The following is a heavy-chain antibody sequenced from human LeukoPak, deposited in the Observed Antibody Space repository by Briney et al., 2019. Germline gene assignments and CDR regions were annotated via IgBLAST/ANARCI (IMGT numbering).Heavy chain of an antibody. D-gene: IGHD3-3*01. CDR2: IYTSGST. Sequence: SETLSLTCTVSGGSISSYYWSWIRQPPGKGLEWIGRIYTSGSTNYNPSLKSRVTISVDTSKNQFSLKLSSVTAADTAVYYCARASRITIFGGNWYFDYWGQGTLVTVSS. J-gene: IGHJ4*02. CDR3: ARASRITIFGGNWYFDY. CDR1: GGSISSYY. V-gene: IGHV4-4*08.